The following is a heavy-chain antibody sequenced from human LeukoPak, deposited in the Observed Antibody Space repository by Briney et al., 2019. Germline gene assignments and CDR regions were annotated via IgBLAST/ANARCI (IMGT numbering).Heavy chain of an antibody. CDR2: VSWNSDKI. D-gene: IGHD2-15*01. CDR3: AKSGIFQGYYFYYMDV. J-gene: IGHJ6*03. Sequence: QTGGSLRLSCAASGFIVSNKYMTWVRQAPGKGLEWVSGVSWNSDKIGYADSVKGRFTISRDNAKKSLYLQMNSPRPEDTALYYCAKSGIFQGYYFYYMDVWGKGTTVTISS. CDR1: GFIVSNKY. V-gene: IGHV3-9*01.